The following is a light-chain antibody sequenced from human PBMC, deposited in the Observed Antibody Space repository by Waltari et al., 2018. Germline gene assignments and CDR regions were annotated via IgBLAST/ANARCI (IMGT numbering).Light chain of an antibody. V-gene: IGLV1-40*01. CDR2: LNS. CDR3: QSYDITLTASV. CDR1: RSNIGAGYD. J-gene: IGLJ2*01. Sequence: QSVLAQPPSVSGAPGQRVTIPCTGRRSNIGAGYDVHWYQQFPGTAPKLLMYLNSIRPSGVPDRFSGSKSGTSASLAITGLQAEDEADYYCQSYDITLTASVFGGGTKLTVL.